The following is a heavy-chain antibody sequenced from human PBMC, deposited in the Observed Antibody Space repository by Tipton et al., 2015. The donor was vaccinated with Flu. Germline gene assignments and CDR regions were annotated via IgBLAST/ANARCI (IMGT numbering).Heavy chain of an antibody. CDR1: GFTFSSFW. CDR2: INSDGSST. D-gene: IGHD4-17*01. CDR3: ASRLGDHALDS. V-gene: IGHV3-74*01. Sequence: SLRLSCAASGFTFSSFWMHWVRQAPGKGLVWVARINSDGSSTRYADSVKGRFTISRDNAENMLYFQMNRLRAEDTAVYYCASRLGDHALDSWGQGTLVTVSS. J-gene: IGHJ4*02.